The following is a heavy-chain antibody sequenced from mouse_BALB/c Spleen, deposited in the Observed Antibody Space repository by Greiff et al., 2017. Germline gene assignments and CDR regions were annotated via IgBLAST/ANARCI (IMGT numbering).Heavy chain of an antibody. CDR3: ARRDNYAMDY. CDR1: GFTFSSFG. Sequence: EVQLVESGGGLVQPGGSRKLSCAASGFTFSSFGMHWVRQAPEKGLEWVAYISSGSSTIYYADTVKGRFTISRDNPKNTLFLQMTSLRSEDTAMYYCARRDNYAMDYWGQGTSVTVSS. V-gene: IGHV5-17*02. J-gene: IGHJ4*01. CDR2: ISSGSSTI.